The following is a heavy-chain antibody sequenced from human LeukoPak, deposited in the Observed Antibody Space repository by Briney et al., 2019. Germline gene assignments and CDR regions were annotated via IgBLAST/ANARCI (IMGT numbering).Heavy chain of an antibody. CDR3: AKGSSMGPISFYLDY. J-gene: IGHJ4*02. CDR2: INTGDGDT. Sequence: ASVNVSCKASGYTFTTYAIHWVRQAPGQRLEWMGLINTGDGDTIYSQKFQGRVTITRDTSANTAYLELDSLTSEDTAVYYCAKGSSMGPISFYLDYWGQGTLVTVSS. D-gene: IGHD5-24*01. CDR1: GYTFTTYA. V-gene: IGHV1-3*04.